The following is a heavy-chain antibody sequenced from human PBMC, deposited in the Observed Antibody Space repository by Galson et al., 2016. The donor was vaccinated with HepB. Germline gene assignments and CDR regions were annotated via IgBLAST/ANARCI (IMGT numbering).Heavy chain of an antibody. CDR1: GFTFSNYW. V-gene: IGHV3-74*01. J-gene: IGHJ4*02. Sequence: SLRLSCAASGFTFSNYWMHWVRQAPGKGLVWVSRINDDGTNTNYADSMKGRFTISRDNAKNTLYLQMNSLRADDTAVYYCARWSCGLSWGQGTLVTVSS. CDR2: INDDGTNT. CDR3: ARWSCGLS. D-gene: IGHD6-19*01.